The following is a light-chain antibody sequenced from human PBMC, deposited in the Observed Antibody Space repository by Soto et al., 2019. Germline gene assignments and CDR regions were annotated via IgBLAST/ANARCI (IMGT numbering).Light chain of an antibody. CDR2: GAS. V-gene: IGKV3-15*01. CDR1: QSVSSN. CDR3: QQDNTCPPIT. Sequence: EISVSLSPDPLSVSTGERATLSCRASQSVSSNLAWYQQKPGQAPSLLIYGASTRATGIPARFSGSGSGTEFTLTISSLLSEDFAVYYCQQDNTCPPITFGQGTLLDIK. J-gene: IGKJ5*01.